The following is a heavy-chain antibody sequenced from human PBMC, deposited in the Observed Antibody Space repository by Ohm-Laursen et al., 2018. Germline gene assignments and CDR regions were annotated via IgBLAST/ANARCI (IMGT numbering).Heavy chain of an antibody. CDR1: GFTFSNAW. J-gene: IGHJ6*02. Sequence: GSLRLSCTASGFTFSNAWMSWVRQAPGKGLEWVSRIKSKTDGGTTDYAAPVKGRFTISRDDSKNTLYLQMNSLKTEDTAVYYCTRSPMGGYYYYYYGMDVWGQGTTVTVSS. D-gene: IGHD3-10*01. CDR3: TRSPMGGYYYYYYGMDV. V-gene: IGHV3-15*01. CDR2: IKSKTDGGTT.